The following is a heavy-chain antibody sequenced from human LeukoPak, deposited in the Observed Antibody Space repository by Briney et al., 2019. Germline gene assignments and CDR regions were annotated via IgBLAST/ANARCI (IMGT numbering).Heavy chain of an antibody. J-gene: IGHJ6*02. CDR1: GGSISSGGYF. CDR2: IYYSGST. Sequence: SQTLSLTCTVSGGSISSGGYFWSWIRQHPGKGLEWIWYIYYSGSTYYNPSRKSRVTIAVDTSKNQFSLKLSSVTAADTAVYYCARDHGYSNYYYYGIDVWGQGTTGTVSS. CDR3: ARDHGYSNYYYYGIDV. D-gene: IGHD5-18*01. V-gene: IGHV4-31*03.